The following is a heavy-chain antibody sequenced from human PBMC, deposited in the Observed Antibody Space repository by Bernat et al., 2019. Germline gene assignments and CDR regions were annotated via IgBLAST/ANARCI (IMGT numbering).Heavy chain of an antibody. CDR1: GGSFSGYY. CDR2: INHSGST. V-gene: IGHV4-34*01. J-gene: IGHJ6*03. Sequence: QVQLQQWGAGLLKPSETLSLTCAVYGGSFSGYYWSWIRQPPGKGLEWIGEINHSGSTNYNPSLKSRVTISVDTSKNQFSLKLSSVTAADTAVYYCARDKGDYLKENYYYYYMDVWGKGTTVTVSS. CDR3: ARDKGDYLKENYYYYYMDV. D-gene: IGHD4-17*01.